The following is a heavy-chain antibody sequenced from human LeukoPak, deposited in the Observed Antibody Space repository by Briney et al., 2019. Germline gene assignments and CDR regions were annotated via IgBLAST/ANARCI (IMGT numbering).Heavy chain of an antibody. V-gene: IGHV4-59*01. Sequence: PPETLSLTCTVSGGSISSYYWSWIRQPPGKGLEWIGYIYYSGSTNYNPSLKSRVTISVDTSKNQFSLKLSSVTAADTAVYYCARDNSVVAATTYFDYWGQGTLVTVSS. J-gene: IGHJ4*02. D-gene: IGHD2-15*01. CDR3: ARDNSVVAATTYFDY. CDR2: IYYSGST. CDR1: GGSISSYY.